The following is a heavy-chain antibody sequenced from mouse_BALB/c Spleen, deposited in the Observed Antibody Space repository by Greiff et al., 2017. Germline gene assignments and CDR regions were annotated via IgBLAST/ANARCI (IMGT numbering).Heavy chain of an antibody. CDR2: ISNGGGST. CDR1: GFTFSSYT. V-gene: IGHV5-12-2*01. Sequence: EVQGVESGGGLVQPGGSLKLSCAASGFTFSSYTMSWVRQTPEKRLEWVAYISNGGGSTYYPDTVKGRFTISRDNAKNTLYLQMSSLKSEDTAMYYCARQDFHYGAYWGQGTLVTVSA. D-gene: IGHD1-1*01. J-gene: IGHJ3*01. CDR3: ARQDFHYGAY.